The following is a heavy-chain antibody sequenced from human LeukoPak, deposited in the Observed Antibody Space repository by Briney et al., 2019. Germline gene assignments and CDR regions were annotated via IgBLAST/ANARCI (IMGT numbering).Heavy chain of an antibody. V-gene: IGHV3-30-3*01. D-gene: IGHD2-15*01. CDR3: AREKCSGGTCYSTVDY. J-gene: IGHJ4*02. CDR2: ISDDGSKK. Sequence: GRSLRLSCAASGFTFSSCAMYWVRRAPGKGLEWVALISDDGSKKYYIDSVGRFTISRDNSKNTVYLQMDSLRVEDTAMYYCAREKCSGGTCYSTVDYWGQGTLVTVSS. CDR1: GFTFSSCA.